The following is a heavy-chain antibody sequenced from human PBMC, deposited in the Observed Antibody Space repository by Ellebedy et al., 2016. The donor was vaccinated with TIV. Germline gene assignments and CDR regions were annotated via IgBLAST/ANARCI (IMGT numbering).Heavy chain of an antibody. J-gene: IGHJ4*02. D-gene: IGHD2-8*02. CDR2: IRPNIGDT. CDR1: GYTVPTFY. Sequence: ASVKVSCXASGYTVPTFYMHWVRQAPGQGLELMGWIRPNIGDTSYAQKFQGRVTMTSDKSISTVYMELNRLRSDDTAVYYCATKHCTGGNCHHPTFDYWGQGTLVTVSS. V-gene: IGHV1-2*02. CDR3: ATKHCTGGNCHHPTFDY.